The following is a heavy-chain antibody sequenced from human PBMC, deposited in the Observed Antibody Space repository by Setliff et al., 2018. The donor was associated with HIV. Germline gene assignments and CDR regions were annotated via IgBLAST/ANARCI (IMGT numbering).Heavy chain of an antibody. V-gene: IGHV1-24*01. CDR2: FDPEDGET. J-gene: IGHJ4*02. CDR1: GYTFTSYY. CDR3: ARDPLASLDPYYFDY. Sequence: ASVKVSCKASGYTFTSYYIHWVRQAPGQGLEWMGGFDPEDGETIYAEKFQGRVTMTEDTATDTAYMELSSLRSEDTAVYYCARDPLASLDPYYFDYWGQGTLVTVSS. D-gene: IGHD1-26*01.